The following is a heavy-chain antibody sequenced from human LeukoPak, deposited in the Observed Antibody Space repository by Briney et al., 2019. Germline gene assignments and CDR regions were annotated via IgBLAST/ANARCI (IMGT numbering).Heavy chain of an antibody. CDR3: ARDVEMGNIGHYFDS. V-gene: IGHV4-31*11. CDR1: GASISSGTYS. Sequence: PSQTLPLTCAVSGASISSGTYSWSWIRQHPGKGLDWIGYIYHSGSTFYNPSHKSRVTISAEASEDQFSLNLRSVTAADTAIYYCARDVEMGNIGHYFDSWGQGSLVTVSS. CDR2: IYHSGST. J-gene: IGHJ4*02. D-gene: IGHD5-24*01.